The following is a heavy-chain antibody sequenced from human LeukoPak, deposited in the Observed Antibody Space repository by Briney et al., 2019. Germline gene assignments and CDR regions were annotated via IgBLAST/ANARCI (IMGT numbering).Heavy chain of an antibody. CDR1: GFTIGTAW. J-gene: IGHJ6*04. CDR2: IKSEGEGATT. D-gene: IGHD3-3*02. Sequence: GGSLRLSCVSSGFTIGTAWMSWVRQAPGKGLEWLGHIKSEGEGATTDYAAPAKGRFAISRDDSKNMIYLQMSSLKIDDTAIYYCIAHFPYLDGFDVLGKWTTVNVDS. CDR3: IAHFPYLDGFDV. V-gene: IGHV3-15*01.